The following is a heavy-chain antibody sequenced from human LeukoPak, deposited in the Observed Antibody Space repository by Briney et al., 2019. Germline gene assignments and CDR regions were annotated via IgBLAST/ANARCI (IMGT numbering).Heavy chain of an antibody. Sequence: PSETLSLTCTVSGGSISSYYWSWIRQPAGKGLEWIGRIYTSGSTNYNPSLKSRVTMSVDTSKNQFSLKLSSVTAADTAVYYCAREGPVSPYSHGYLGDYYGMDVWGQGTTVTVSS. J-gene: IGHJ6*02. V-gene: IGHV4-4*07. CDR1: GGSISSYY. CDR2: IYTSGST. D-gene: IGHD5-18*01. CDR3: AREGPVSPYSHGYLGDYYGMDV.